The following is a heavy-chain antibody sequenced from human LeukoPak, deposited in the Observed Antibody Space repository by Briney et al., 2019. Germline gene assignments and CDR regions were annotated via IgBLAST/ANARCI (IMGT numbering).Heavy chain of an antibody. V-gene: IGHV3-23*01. CDR2: ISGSGGST. J-gene: IGHJ4*02. CDR1: GFTFSSYA. Sequence: GGSLRLSCAASGFTFSSYAMSWVRQAPGKGLEWVSAISGSGGSTYYADSVKGRFTISRDNAKNSLSLQMSSLRAEDTAVYYCARAYYDNSGYVAYYFDYWGQGTLVTVSS. CDR3: ARAYYDNSGYVAYYFDY. D-gene: IGHD3-22*01.